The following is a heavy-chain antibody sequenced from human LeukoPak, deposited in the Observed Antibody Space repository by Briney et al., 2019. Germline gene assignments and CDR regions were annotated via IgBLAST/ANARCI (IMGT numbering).Heavy chain of an antibody. CDR2: INPNCGGT. V-gene: IGHV1-2*02. D-gene: IGHD2-15*01. J-gene: IGHJ4*02. CDR1: GYTFTGYY. Sequence: ASVKVSCKASGYTFTGYYMHWVRQAPGPGGEWMGWINPNCGGTNYAQKFQGRGTMTRDTSISTAHIELSRLRSDDADVYYCARGGLVVAATLDYWGQGTLVTLSS. CDR3: ARGGLVVAATLDY.